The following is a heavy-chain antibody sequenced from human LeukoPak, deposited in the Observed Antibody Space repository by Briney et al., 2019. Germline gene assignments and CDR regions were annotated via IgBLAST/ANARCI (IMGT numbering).Heavy chain of an antibody. J-gene: IGHJ3*02. Sequence: PGGSLILCYAASGFTFSTYALHWVRQAPGKGLEYVSAISSHGGITTYANSVKGRFTISRDNSKNSLYLQMGSLRAEDMAVYYCAKSPYSRSYDAFDIWGQGTMVTVSS. D-gene: IGHD6-13*01. CDR3: AKSPYSRSYDAFDI. V-gene: IGHV3-64*01. CDR2: ISSHGGIT. CDR1: GFTFSTYA.